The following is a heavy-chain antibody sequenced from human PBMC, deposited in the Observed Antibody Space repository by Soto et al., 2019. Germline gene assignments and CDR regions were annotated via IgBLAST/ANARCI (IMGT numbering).Heavy chain of an antibody. D-gene: IGHD2-15*01. V-gene: IGHV3-30*18. CDR3: TKDKRKVVLAAIFDY. CDR2: ISYDGSNK. J-gene: IGHJ4*02. CDR1: GFTFSSYG. Sequence: QVQLVESGGGVVQPGRSLRLSCAASGFTFSSYGMHWVRQAPGKGLEWVAVISYDGSNKYYADSVKGRFTISRDNSKNTLQMPMSSMRAKDTGVYYRTKDKRKVVLAAIFDYWGQRHLVTVSS.